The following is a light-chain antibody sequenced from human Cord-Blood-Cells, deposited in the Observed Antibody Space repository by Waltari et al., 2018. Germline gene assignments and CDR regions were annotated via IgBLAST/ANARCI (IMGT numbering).Light chain of an antibody. Sequence: EIVLTQSPGTLSLSPGERATLSCRASQCVSSSYLAWYQQKPGQAPRPLIYGASSRATGIPDRFSGSGSGTDFTLTISRLEPEDFAVYYCQQYGSSWTFGQGTKVEIK. CDR2: GAS. V-gene: IGKV3-20*01. J-gene: IGKJ1*01. CDR1: QCVSSSY. CDR3: QQYGSSWT.